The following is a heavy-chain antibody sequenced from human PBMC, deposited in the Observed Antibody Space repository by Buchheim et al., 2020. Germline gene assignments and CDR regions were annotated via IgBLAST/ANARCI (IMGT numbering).Heavy chain of an antibody. CDR1: GFTFSSYA. D-gene: IGHD5-18*01. Sequence: EVQLLESGGGLVQPGGSLRLSCAASGFTFSSYAMSWVRQAPGKGLEWVAAISGSGGSTYYADSVKGRFYMSRDKFKKTLYLQMNSLRAEDTAVYYCAKHVDTAMVTLADYWGQGTL. V-gene: IGHV3-23*01. CDR2: ISGSGGST. CDR3: AKHVDTAMVTLADY. J-gene: IGHJ4*02.